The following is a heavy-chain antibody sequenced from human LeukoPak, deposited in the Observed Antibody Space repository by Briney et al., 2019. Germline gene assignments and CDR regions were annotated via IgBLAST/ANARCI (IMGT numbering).Heavy chain of an antibody. J-gene: IGHJ6*03. Sequence: SETLSLTCTVSGGSISSYYWSWIRQPPGKGLEWIGYIYYSGSTNYNPSLKSRVTISVDTSKNQFSLKLSSVTAADTAVYYCARDRPAPMDVWGKGTTVTVSS. CDR2: IYYSGST. CDR1: GGSISSYY. CDR3: ARDRPAPMDV. D-gene: IGHD6-6*01. V-gene: IGHV4-59*01.